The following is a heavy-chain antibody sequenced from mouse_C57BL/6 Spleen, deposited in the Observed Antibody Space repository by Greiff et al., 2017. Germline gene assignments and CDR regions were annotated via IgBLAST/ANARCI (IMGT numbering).Heavy chain of an antibody. D-gene: IGHD1-1*01. CDR2: ISSGSSTI. CDR1: GFTFSDYG. CDR3: ASFYYGSSYAMDY. Sequence: EVQGVESGGGLVKPGGSLTLSCAASGFTFSDYGMHWVRQAPEKGLEWVAYISSGSSTIYYADTVKGRFTISRDNAKNTLFLQMTSLRSEDTAMYYCASFYYGSSYAMDYWGQGTSVTVSS. J-gene: IGHJ4*01. V-gene: IGHV5-17*01.